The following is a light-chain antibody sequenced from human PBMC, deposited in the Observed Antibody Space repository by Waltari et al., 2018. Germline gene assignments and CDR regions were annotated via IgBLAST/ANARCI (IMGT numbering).Light chain of an antibody. Sequence: DTVMTQPPDPLSLSPRERATLSCRASQSVSSNLAWYQQKHGQAPRLLIYDASTRATGIPARYSCSGSGTEFTLTISSLRSEDFAVYYYQQYNNRPPGTFGPGTKVDIK. J-gene: IGKJ3*01. CDR2: DAS. CDR3: QQYNNRPPGT. V-gene: IGKV3-15*01. CDR1: QSVSSN.